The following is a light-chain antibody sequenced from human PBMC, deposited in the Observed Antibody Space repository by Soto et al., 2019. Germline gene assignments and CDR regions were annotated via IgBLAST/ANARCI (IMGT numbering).Light chain of an antibody. V-gene: IGKV1-33*01. Sequence: DIQFTHTPSSLSASVADRVIMTCQASQDISDHLNWYQHKEGEAPKLLIYDASNLETGVPSRFSGSGSGTDFTLTISSLQPQDIATYYCQNFANLPMTCGQGKRREIK. CDR1: QDISDH. CDR2: DAS. J-gene: IGKJ5*01. CDR3: QNFANLPMT.